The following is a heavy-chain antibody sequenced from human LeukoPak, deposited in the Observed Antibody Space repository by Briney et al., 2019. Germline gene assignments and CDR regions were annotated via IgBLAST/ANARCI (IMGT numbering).Heavy chain of an antibody. CDR3: ARVDYCSSTSCPPTYYYYYMDV. D-gene: IGHD2-2*01. CDR1: GFTVSSNY. V-gene: IGHV3-53*01. CDR2: IYSGGST. J-gene: IGHJ6*03. Sequence: HPGGSLRLSCAASGFTVSSNYMSWVRQAPGKGLEWVSVIYSGGSTYYADSVKGRFTISRDNSKNTLYLQMNSLGAEDTAVYYCARVDYCSSTSCPPTYYYYYMDVWGKGTTVTISS.